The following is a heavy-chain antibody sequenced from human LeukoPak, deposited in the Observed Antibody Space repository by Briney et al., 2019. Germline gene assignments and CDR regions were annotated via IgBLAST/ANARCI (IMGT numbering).Heavy chain of an antibody. V-gene: IGHV3-11*06. CDR1: GFIFTDYY. CDR2: IDSGSTST. J-gene: IGHJ4*02. Sequence: PGGSLRLSCAASGFIFTDYYMSWVRQAPGKGLEWVSFIDSGSTSTKYADSVKGRFSISRDNAKNTLYLHMNSLRAEDTAVYYCARGRLSSGWYDDWGQGTLVTV. CDR3: ARGRLSSGWYDD. D-gene: IGHD6-19*01.